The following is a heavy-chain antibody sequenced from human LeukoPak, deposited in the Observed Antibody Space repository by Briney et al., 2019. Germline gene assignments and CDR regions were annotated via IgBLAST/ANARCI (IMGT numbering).Heavy chain of an antibody. CDR1: GDSITGYY. J-gene: IGHJ3*01. Sequence: SETLSLTCSVSGDSITGYYWSWIRQPPGKGLEWIGEINHSGSTNYNPSLKSRVTISVDTSKNQFSLKLSSVPAADTAVYYCARGFSKLVAWGQGTMVTVSS. CDR3: ARGFSKLVA. V-gene: IGHV4-34*01. CDR2: INHSGST. D-gene: IGHD6-6*01.